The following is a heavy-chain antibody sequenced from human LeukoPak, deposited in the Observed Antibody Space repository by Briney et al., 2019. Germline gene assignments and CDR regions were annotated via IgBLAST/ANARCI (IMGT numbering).Heavy chain of an antibody. V-gene: IGHV6-1*01. CDR3: ARRLTQYDCFDP. CDR1: GDSVSSNSVT. D-gene: IGHD2-2*01. J-gene: IGHJ5*02. CDR2: TYYRSTWYN. Sequence: SQTLSLTCAISGDSVSSNSVTWNWIRQSPSRGLEWLGRTYYRSTWYNDYAVSVRGRITVNPDTFKNQYSLHLNSVTPEDTAVYYCARRLTQYDCFDPWGQGILVTVSS.